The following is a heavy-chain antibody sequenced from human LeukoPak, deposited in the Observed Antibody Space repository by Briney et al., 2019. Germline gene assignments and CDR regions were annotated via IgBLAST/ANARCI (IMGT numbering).Heavy chain of an antibody. J-gene: IGHJ6*03. V-gene: IGHV1-46*01. CDR1: GYTFTGYY. CDR3: ARDRELFGELLPIYYYYYMGV. D-gene: IGHD3-10*01. Sequence: GASVKVSCKASGYTFTGYYMQWVRQAPGQGLEWMGIINPSGGSTSYAQKFQGRVTMTRDTSTSTVYMELSSLRSEDTAVYYCARDRELFGELLPIYYYYYMGVWGKGTTVTVSS. CDR2: INPSGGST.